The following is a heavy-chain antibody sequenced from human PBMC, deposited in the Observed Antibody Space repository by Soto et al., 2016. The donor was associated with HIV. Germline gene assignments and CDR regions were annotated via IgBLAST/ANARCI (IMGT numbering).Heavy chain of an antibody. D-gene: IGHD3-22*01. CDR3: ARASGYYYDSPFDY. CDR1: GFTFNTFA. J-gene: IGHJ4*02. CDR2: ISSNGGST. Sequence: EVQLVESGGGVVQPGRSLRLSCAASGFTFNTFAMHWVRQAPGKGLEYVSAISSNGGSTYNANSVKGRFTISRDNSKNTLYLQMGSLRAEDTAVYYCARASGYYYDSPFDYWAREPWSTVSS. V-gene: IGHV3-64*01.